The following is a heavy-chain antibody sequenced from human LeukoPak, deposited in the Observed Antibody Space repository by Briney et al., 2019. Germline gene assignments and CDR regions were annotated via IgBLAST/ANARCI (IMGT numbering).Heavy chain of an antibody. D-gene: IGHD6-19*01. CDR2: INWNGGST. V-gene: IGHV3-20*01. CDR3: ARVAVAGFYYYMDV. J-gene: IGHJ6*03. CDR1: GFTFDNYG. Sequence: GGSLRLSCAASGFTFDNYGMSWVRQAPGKGLEWVSGINWNGGSTGYADSMKGRFTISRDNAKNSLYLQMNSLRAEDTALYHCARVAVAGFYYYMDVWGKGTTVTVSS.